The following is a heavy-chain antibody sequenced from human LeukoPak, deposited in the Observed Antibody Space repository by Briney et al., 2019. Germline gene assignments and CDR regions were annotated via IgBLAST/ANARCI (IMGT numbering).Heavy chain of an antibody. CDR2: INHSGST. D-gene: IGHD3-10*01. J-gene: IGHJ5*02. CDR1: GGSFSGYY. V-gene: IGHV4-34*01. CDR3: ARGVAVRGVKGWFDP. Sequence: SETLSLTCAVYGGSFSGYYWSWIRQPPGKGLEWIGKINHSGSTNYNPSLKSRVTISVDTSKNQFSLKLSSVTAADTAVYYCARGVAVRGVKGWFDPWGQGTLVTVSS.